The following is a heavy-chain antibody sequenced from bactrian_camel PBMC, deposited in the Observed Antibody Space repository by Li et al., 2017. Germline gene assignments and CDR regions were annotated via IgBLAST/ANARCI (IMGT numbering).Heavy chain of an antibody. J-gene: IGHJ4*01. CDR1: RYRYC. CDR2: WSADGTT. Sequence: HVQLVESGRGSVQAGGSLRLSCAAGRYRYCMAWFRQAPGKDREWVASWSADGTTGYADSVKGRFTISQDNAKNTVYPQMNTLKPEDAGTYYCAASIGTISTLLLLDSNYWGQGTQVTVS. CDR3: AASIGTISTLLLLDSNY. V-gene: IGHV3S60*01. D-gene: IGHD3*01.